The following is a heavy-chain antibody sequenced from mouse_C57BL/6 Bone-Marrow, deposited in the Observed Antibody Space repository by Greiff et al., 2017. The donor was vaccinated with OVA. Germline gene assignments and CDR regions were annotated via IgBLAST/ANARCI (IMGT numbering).Heavy chain of an antibody. V-gene: IGHV7-1*01. Sequence: EVNVVESGGGLVQPGRSLRLSCATSGFTFSDFYMEWVRQAPGKGLEWIAASRNKANDYTTEYSVSVKGRFIVSRDTSQSILYLQMNALRAEDTAIYYCARDPYYSNYRYFDVWGTGTTVTVSS. CDR2: SRNKANDYTT. CDR1: GFTFSDFY. J-gene: IGHJ1*03. D-gene: IGHD2-5*01. CDR3: ARDPYYSNYRYFDV.